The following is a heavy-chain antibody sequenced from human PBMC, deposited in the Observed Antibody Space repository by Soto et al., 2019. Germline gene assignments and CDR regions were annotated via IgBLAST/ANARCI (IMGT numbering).Heavy chain of an antibody. V-gene: IGHV4-39*02. Sequence: PSETLSLTCTVSGGSISSSSYYWGWIRQPPGKGLEWIGSIYYSGSTYYNPSLKSRVTISVDTSKNQFSLKLSSVTAADTAVYYCAREDMVRGVIIGHYYYGMDVWGQGTTVTVSS. CDR3: AREDMVRGVIIGHYYYGMDV. CDR1: GGSISSSSYY. CDR2: IYYSGST. J-gene: IGHJ6*02. D-gene: IGHD3-10*01.